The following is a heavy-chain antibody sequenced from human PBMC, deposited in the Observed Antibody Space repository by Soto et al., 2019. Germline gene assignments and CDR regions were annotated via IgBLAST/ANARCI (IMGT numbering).Heavy chain of an antibody. Sequence: GSLRLSCAASGLTFNRYWMHWVRHAPGKGLVWVSHINTDGSNTNYADSVKGRFTISRDNAKSTLFLQMNSLSDEDTAVYYCAREFCSGGNCYTYYFDPWGQGIPVTVSS. CDR2: INTDGSNT. D-gene: IGHD2-15*01. CDR3: AREFCSGGNCYTYYFDP. CDR1: GLTFNRYW. V-gene: IGHV3-74*01. J-gene: IGHJ5*02.